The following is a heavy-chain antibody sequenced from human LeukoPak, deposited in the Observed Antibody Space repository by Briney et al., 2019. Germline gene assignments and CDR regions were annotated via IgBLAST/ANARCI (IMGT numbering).Heavy chain of an antibody. D-gene: IGHD2-2*03. Sequence: GGSLRLSCAASGFTFDDYGMSWVRQAPGKGLEWVSGINWNGGSTGYADSVKGRFTISRDNAKNSLYLQMNSLRAEDTALYYCARDGGYCSSTSCSHDYWGQGTLVTVSS. CDR2: INWNGGST. V-gene: IGHV3-20*04. J-gene: IGHJ4*02. CDR3: ARDGGYCSSTSCSHDY. CDR1: GFTFDDYG.